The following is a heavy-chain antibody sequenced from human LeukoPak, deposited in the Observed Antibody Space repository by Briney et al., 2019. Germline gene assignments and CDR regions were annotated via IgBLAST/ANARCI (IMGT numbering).Heavy chain of an antibody. D-gene: IGHD5-18*01. V-gene: IGHV4-4*02. CDR2: IYTSGST. CDR3: ARGGGYSYGYVDY. Sequence: PSETLSLTCAVSGGSISSSNWWSWVRQPPGKGLEWIGRIYTSGSTNYNPSLKSRVTMSVDTSKNQFSLKLSSVTAADTAVYYCARGGGYSYGYVDYWGQGTLVTVSS. J-gene: IGHJ4*02. CDR1: GGSISSSNW.